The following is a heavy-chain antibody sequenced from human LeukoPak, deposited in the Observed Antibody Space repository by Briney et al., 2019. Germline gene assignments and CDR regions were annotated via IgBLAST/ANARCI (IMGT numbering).Heavy chain of an antibody. CDR1: GGTFSSYA. V-gene: IGHV1-69*13. Sequence: SVKVSRKASGGTFSSYAISWVRQAPGQGLEWMGGIIPIFGTANYAQKFQGRVTITADESTSTAYMELSSLRSEDTAVYYCARDFSSWFPLDYWGQGTLVTVSS. D-gene: IGHD6-13*01. CDR2: IIPIFGTA. J-gene: IGHJ4*02. CDR3: ARDFSSWFPLDY.